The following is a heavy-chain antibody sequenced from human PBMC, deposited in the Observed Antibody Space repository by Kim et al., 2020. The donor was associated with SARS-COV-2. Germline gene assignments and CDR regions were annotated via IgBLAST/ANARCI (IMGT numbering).Heavy chain of an antibody. CDR1: GYPFDRYN. CDR2: VNAGTGST. D-gene: IGHD3-10*01. CDR3: ARGILGAYSDSPLADV. J-gene: IGHJ6*02. V-gene: IGHV1-3*01. Sequence: ASVKVSCKASGYPFDRYNIHWVRQAPGQRPEWMGWVNAGTGSTKYSQKFQGRVTITRDTSATTAYMELSGLKYEDTAVYYCARGILGAYSDSPLADVWGHGTTVIVSS.